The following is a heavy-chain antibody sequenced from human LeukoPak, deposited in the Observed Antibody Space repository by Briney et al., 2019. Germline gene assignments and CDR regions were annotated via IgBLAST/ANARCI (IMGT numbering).Heavy chain of an antibody. Sequence: SETLSLTCTVSGGSISSSSYYWGWIRQPPGKGLERIGCLYYSGSTYYNPSLMSRVTISVDTSKNRISLKLRSVTAADTAVYYCSSYDQGMDVWGQGTTVTVSS. CDR3: SSYDQGMDV. J-gene: IGHJ6*02. D-gene: IGHD5-12*01. CDR2: LYYSGST. CDR1: GGSISSSSYY. V-gene: IGHV4-39*01.